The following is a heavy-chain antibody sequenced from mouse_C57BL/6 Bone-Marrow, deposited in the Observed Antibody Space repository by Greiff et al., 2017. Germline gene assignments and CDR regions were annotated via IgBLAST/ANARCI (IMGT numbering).Heavy chain of an antibody. J-gene: IGHJ2*01. CDR1: GYAFSSSW. Sequence: QVQLKESGPELVKPGASVKISCKASGYAFSSSWMNWVKQRPGKGLEWIGRIYPGDGDTNYNGKFKGKATLTEDKSSSTAYMQLSSLTSDDSAVYFCANYGYLFDYWGQGTTLTVSS. CDR3: ANYGYLFDY. CDR2: IYPGDGDT. D-gene: IGHD2-2*01. V-gene: IGHV1-82*01.